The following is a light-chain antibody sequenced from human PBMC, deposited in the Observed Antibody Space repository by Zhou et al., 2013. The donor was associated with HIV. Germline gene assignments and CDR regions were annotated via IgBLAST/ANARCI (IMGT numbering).Light chain of an antibody. V-gene: IGKV1-39*01. CDR1: QSIATY. CDR2: AAS. Sequence: DIQMTQSPSSLSASVGDRVTITCRASQSIATYLNWYQQKPGKAPKLLIYAASSLQSGFPSRFSGSGSGTDFTLTISSLQPEDFATYHCQQSYSTSPTFGGGTKVEIK. CDR3: QQSYSTSPT. J-gene: IGKJ4*01.